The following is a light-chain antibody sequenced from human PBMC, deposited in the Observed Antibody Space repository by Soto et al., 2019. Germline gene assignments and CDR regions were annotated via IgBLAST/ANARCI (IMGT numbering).Light chain of an antibody. CDR2: QTS. J-gene: IGKJ1*01. CDR3: HQRQSWPRT. CDR1: QYINTR. Sequence: EIVLTQSPAPLSSFPGDRVTLSCRASQYINTRLAWYQHRPGQAPSLLIYQTSIRAAGIPARFSASGTATDFTLPISAVQPEDFAVYYCHQRQSWPRTFGQGTKVDSK. V-gene: IGKV3-11*01.